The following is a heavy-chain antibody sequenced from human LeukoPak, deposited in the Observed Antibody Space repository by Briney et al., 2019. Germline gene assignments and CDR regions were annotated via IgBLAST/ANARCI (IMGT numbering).Heavy chain of an antibody. V-gene: IGHV4-38-2*02. D-gene: IGHD4-23*01. CDR1: GYSISSGYY. CDR3: AREGGNSYYYYMDV. CDR2: IYHSGST. Sequence: SETLSLTCTVSGYSISSGYYWGWIRQPPGKGLEWIGSIYHSGSTYYHPSLKSRVTISVDTSKNQFSLKLSSVTAADTAVYYCAREGGNSYYYYMDVWGKGTTVTVSS. J-gene: IGHJ6*03.